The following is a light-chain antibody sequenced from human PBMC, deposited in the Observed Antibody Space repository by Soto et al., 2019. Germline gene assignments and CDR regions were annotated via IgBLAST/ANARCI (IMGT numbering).Light chain of an antibody. CDR3: MQSLQLP. CDR1: QSLLHSDGKTY. Sequence: QSLLHSDGKTYLHWNLQQPGQPPQLLIYEVSNRFSGVPYRFSGSGSGTDFTLKISRVEAEDAAVFYCMQSLQLPFGQGTKLEIK. V-gene: IGKV2D-29*01. J-gene: IGKJ2*01. CDR2: EVS.